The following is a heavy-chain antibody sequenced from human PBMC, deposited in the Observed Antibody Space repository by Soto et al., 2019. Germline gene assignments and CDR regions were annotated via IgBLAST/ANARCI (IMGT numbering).Heavy chain of an antibody. D-gene: IGHD5-12*01. Sequence: HPGVSLRLSCAASGFTFSSYAMHWVRQAPGKGLEWVAVIWYDGTTKYYADSVKGRFTISRDTSKNTLYLQMNSLRAEDTAVYYCARDGLEYSGYDIDYWGQGTLVTVSS. CDR3: ARDGLEYSGYDIDY. CDR2: IWYDGTTK. J-gene: IGHJ4*02. CDR1: GFTFSSYA. V-gene: IGHV3-33*01.